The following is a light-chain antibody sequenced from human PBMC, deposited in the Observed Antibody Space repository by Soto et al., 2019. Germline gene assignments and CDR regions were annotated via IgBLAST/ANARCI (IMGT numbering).Light chain of an antibody. V-gene: IGLV2-23*01. Sequence: QSALTQPASLSGSPGQSITISCTGTISDIGSYNLVSWYQQHPGKVPKLMIFEGGKRPSGVSNRFSGSKSGNTASLTISGLQADDEADYYCCSYAGHSTYVFGTGTKVTVL. J-gene: IGLJ1*01. CDR3: CSYAGHSTYV. CDR1: ISDIGSYNL. CDR2: EGG.